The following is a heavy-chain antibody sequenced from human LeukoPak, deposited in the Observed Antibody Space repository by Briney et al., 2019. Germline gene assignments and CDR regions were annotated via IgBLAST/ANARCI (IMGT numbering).Heavy chain of an antibody. CDR1: GGSFSGYY. J-gene: IGHJ4*02. CDR2: INHSGST. V-gene: IGHV4-34*01. CDR3: ARGTGNIAVAAPYYFDY. D-gene: IGHD6-19*01. Sequence: SETLSLTCAVYGGSFSGYYWSWIRQPPGKGLEWIGEINHSGSTNYNPSLKSRVTISVETSKNQFSLKLSSVTAADTAVYYCARGTGNIAVAAPYYFDYWGQGTLVTVSS.